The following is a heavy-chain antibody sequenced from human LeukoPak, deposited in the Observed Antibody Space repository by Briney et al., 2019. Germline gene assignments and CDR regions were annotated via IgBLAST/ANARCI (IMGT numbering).Heavy chain of an antibody. Sequence: GGSLRLSCAASGFTFSSYSMNWVRQAPGKGLEWVSSISSSSSYIYYADSVKGRFTISRDNAKNSLYLQMNSLRADDTAVYYCARGSYYYDSSGYYPGYWGQGTLVTVSS. V-gene: IGHV3-21*01. CDR3: ARGSYYYDSSGYYPGY. J-gene: IGHJ4*02. D-gene: IGHD3-22*01. CDR2: ISSSSSYI. CDR1: GFTFSSYS.